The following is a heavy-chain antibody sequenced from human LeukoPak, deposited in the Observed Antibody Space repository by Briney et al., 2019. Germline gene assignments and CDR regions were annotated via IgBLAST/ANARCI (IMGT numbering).Heavy chain of an antibody. D-gene: IGHD3-22*01. CDR3: AKRGVVIRVILVGLHKEAYY. V-gene: IGHV3-23*01. CDR1: GITLSNYG. Sequence: GGSLRLSCAVSGITLSNYGMTWVRQAPGKGLEWVAGISDTGGRTNYADSVKGRFTISRDNPKNTLYLQMNSLRAEDTAVYFCAKRGVVIRVILVGLHKEAYYLGQGALVTVSS. J-gene: IGHJ4*02. CDR2: ISDTGGRT.